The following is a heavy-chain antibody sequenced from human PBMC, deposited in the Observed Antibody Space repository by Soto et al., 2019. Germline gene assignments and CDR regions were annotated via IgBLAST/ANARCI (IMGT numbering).Heavy chain of an antibody. Sequence: PGGSLRLSCAASGFTFSSYAMSWFRQAPGKGLEWVSAISGTGGTTYYADSVKGRFTISRDNSRNTLHLQMNSLRAEDTAIYYCAKFFVETGGSSGWPWSFHFWGQGTLVTVSS. J-gene: IGHJ4*02. D-gene: IGHD6-25*01. CDR1: GFTFSSYA. CDR2: ISGTGGTT. V-gene: IGHV3-23*01. CDR3: AKFFVETGGSSGWPWSFHF.